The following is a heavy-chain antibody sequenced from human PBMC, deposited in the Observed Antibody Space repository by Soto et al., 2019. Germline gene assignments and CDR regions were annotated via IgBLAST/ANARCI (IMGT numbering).Heavy chain of an antibody. J-gene: IGHJ4*02. CDR1: GFTFGDYA. D-gene: IGHD3-10*01. V-gene: IGHV3-49*03. Sequence: GGSLRLSCTASGFTFGDYAMSWFRQAPGKGLEWVGFIRSKAYGGTTEYPASVKGRFTISSDDSKSIAYLQMNSLKTEDTAVYYCTRDRDYGSGSYSWISAAGYWGQGTLVTVSS. CDR2: IRSKAYGGTT. CDR3: TRDRDYGSGSYSWISAAGY.